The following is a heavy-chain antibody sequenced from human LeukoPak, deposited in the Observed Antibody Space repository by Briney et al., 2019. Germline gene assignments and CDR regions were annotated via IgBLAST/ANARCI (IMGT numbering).Heavy chain of an antibody. Sequence: SETLSLTCAVYGGSFSGYYWSWIRQPPGKGLEWIGEINHSGSTNYNPSLKSRVTISVDTSKNQFSLKLSSVTAADTAVYYCARLWGRNWNYPDYWGQGTLVTVSS. J-gene: IGHJ4*02. D-gene: IGHD1-7*01. V-gene: IGHV4-34*01. CDR3: ARLWGRNWNYPDY. CDR2: INHSGST. CDR1: GGSFSGYY.